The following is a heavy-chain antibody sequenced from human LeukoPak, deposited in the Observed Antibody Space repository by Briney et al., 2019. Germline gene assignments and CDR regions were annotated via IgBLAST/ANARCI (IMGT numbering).Heavy chain of an antibody. V-gene: IGHV1-46*01. Sequence: ASVKVSCKASGYTFTSYYMHWVRQAPEQGLEWMGIINPSGGSTSYAQKFQGRVTMTRDTSTSTVYMELSSLRSEDTAVYYCAREYIVVVPAARPIDYWGQGTLVTVSS. CDR3: AREYIVVVPAARPIDY. CDR1: GYTFTSYY. J-gene: IGHJ4*02. CDR2: INPSGGST. D-gene: IGHD2-2*01.